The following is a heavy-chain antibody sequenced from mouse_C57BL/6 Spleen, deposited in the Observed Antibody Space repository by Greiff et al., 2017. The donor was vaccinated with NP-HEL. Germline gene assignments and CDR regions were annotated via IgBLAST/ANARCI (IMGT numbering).Heavy chain of an antibody. Sequence: EVQLQESGPGLVKPSQSLSLTCSVTGYSITSGYYWNWIRQFPGNKLEWMGYISYDGSNNYNPSLKNRISITRDTSKNQFFLKLNSVTTEDTATYYCARVDDYEDFDYWGQGTTLTVSS. V-gene: IGHV3-6*01. CDR3: ARVDDYEDFDY. CDR2: ISYDGSN. CDR1: GYSITSGYY. J-gene: IGHJ2*01. D-gene: IGHD2-4*01.